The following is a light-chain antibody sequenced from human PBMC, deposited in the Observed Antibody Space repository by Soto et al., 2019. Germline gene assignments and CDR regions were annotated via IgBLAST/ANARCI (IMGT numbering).Light chain of an antibody. CDR1: QSVSSN. Sequence: EMVLTQSPATLSVSPGERAALSCRASQSVSSNLAWYQQKPGQPPRLLIFGSSTRATGIPARFSGSGSEAEFTLTISSLQSEDFAVYYCQQYSVWPLTFGGGTKVDIK. CDR2: GSS. J-gene: IGKJ4*01. V-gene: IGKV3D-15*01. CDR3: QQYSVWPLT.